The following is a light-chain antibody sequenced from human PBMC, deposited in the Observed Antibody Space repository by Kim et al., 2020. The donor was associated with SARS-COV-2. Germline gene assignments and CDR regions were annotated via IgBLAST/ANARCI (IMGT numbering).Light chain of an antibody. V-gene: IGLV4-69*02. CDR1: RWHSTYA. J-gene: IGLJ1*01. CDR3: QTWGSGIHV. Sequence: SVKLTCTLSRWHSTYAIAWHQQQPEKGPRYLMKVNSDGSHSKGDGIPDRFSGSSSGAERYLTISSLQSEDEADYYCQTWGSGIHVFGTGTKVTVL. CDR2: VNSDGSH.